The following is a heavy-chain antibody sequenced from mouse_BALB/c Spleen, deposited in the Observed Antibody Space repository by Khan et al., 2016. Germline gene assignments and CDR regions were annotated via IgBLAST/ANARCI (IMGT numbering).Heavy chain of an antibody. CDR1: GYTFTNYW. V-gene: IGHV1-87*01. J-gene: IGHJ2*01. Sequence: QVQLQQPGAELARPGASVKLSCKASGYTFTNYWMQWVKQRPGQGLEWIGAIYPGDGDNRYTQTFKAKATLTADESSSTASMKLSSLSCEDSAVYYCARAKVRGYFGYWGKGTTLSVS. CDR3: ARAKVRGYFGY. CDR2: IYPGDGDN. D-gene: IGHD2-2*01.